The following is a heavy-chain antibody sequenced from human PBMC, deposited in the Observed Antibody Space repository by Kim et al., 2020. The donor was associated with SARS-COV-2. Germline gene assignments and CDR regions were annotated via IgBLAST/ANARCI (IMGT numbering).Heavy chain of an antibody. D-gene: IGHD6-13*01. V-gene: IGHV3-53*01. J-gene: IGHJ4*02. CDR3: ARGPLGSWYRNPLDH. Sequence: GCVKGRFTISRDNTKNTLYLQMNSLSAEDTAVYYCARGPLGSWYRNPLDHWGQGTLVTVSS.